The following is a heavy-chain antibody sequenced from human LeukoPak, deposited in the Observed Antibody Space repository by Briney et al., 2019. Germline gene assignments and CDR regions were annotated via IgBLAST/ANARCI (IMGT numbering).Heavy chain of an antibody. CDR1: GYTFTGYY. Sequence: ASVKVSRKASGYTFTGYYMHWVRQAPGQGLEWMGRINPNSGGTNYAQKFQGRVTMTRDTSISTAYMELSRLRSDDTAVYYCARVRSGSGSYYNVIYYYYYMDVWGKGTTVTVSS. J-gene: IGHJ6*03. CDR2: INPNSGGT. D-gene: IGHD3-10*01. V-gene: IGHV1-2*06. CDR3: ARVRSGSGSYYNVIYYYYYMDV.